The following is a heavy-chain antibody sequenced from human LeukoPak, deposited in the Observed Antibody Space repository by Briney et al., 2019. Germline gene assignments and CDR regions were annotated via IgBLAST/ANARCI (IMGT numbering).Heavy chain of an antibody. Sequence: GGSLRLSCAASGFTVSSNYMSWVRQAPGKGLEWVSVIYSGGSTYYADSVKGRFTISRDNSKNTLYLQMNSLRAEDTAVYYCARGTNYDFWSGNYYYYGMDVWAKGPRSPSP. V-gene: IGHV3-53*01. CDR2: IYSGGST. CDR1: GFTVSSNY. CDR3: ARGTNYDFWSGNYYYYGMDV. J-gene: IGHJ6*02. D-gene: IGHD3-3*01.